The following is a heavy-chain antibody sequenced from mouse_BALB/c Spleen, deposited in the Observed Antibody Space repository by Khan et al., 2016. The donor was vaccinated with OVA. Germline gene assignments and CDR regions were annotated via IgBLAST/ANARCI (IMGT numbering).Heavy chain of an antibody. CDR2: IFPGTGTT. CDR1: GYTFTNYW. CDR3: ASGYFGNDELVY. Sequence: QVQLQQSGAELVKPGASVKLSCKTSGYTFTNYWIQWIKQRPGQGLGWIGQIFPGTGTTYYNQNFKGKATLTVDTSSNTAYMHLSSLTSEDSAVYFCASGYFGNDELVYWGQGTLVTVS. J-gene: IGHJ3*01. V-gene: IGHV1S132*01. D-gene: IGHD2-2*01.